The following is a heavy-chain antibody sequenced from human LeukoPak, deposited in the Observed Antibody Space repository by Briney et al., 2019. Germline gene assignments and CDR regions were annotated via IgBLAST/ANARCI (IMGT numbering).Heavy chain of an antibody. J-gene: IGHJ4*02. V-gene: IGHV3-15*01. D-gene: IGHD3-9*01. CDR2: IKSKTDGGTT. CDR1: GFTFSNAW. Sequence: GGSLRLSCAASGFTFSNAWMSWVRQAPGKGLEWAGRIKSKTDGGTTDYAAPVKGRFTISRDDSKNTVYLQMNSLKTEDTAVYYCTTLSRYCVWYWGQGTLVTVSS. CDR3: TTLSRYCVWY.